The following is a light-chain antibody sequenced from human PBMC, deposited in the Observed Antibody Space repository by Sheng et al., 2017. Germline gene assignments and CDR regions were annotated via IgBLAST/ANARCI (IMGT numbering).Light chain of an antibody. CDR2: AAS. Sequence: DIQMTQSPSSLSASVGDRVTITCRASQSISSYLNWYQQKPGKAPKLLIYAASSLQSGVPSRFSGSGSGTDFTLTISSLQPEDFATYYCQQSYSTLHITFGPRDQSRISN. CDR3: QQSYSTLHIT. V-gene: IGKV1-39*01. CDR1: QSISSY. J-gene: IGKJ3*01.